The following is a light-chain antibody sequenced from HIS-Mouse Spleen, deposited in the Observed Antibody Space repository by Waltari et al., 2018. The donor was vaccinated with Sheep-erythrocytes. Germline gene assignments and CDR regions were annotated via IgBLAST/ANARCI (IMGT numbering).Light chain of an antibody. J-gene: IGKJ4*01. CDR2: DAS. Sequence: DIQMTQSPSSLSASVGDRVTITSQASQDISNYLNWYQQKPGKAPKLLIYDASNLETGVPSRFSGSGSGTDFTFTISSLQPEDIATYYCQQYDNLTLTFGGGTKVEIK. CDR1: QDISNY. CDR3: QQYDNLTLT. V-gene: IGKV1-33*01.